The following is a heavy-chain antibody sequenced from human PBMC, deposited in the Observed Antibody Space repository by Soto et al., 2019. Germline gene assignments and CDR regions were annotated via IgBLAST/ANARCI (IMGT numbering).Heavy chain of an antibody. CDR2: IYYSGST. Sequence: ETLPVTSILPGACISSYYWSWIRQPPGKGLEWIGYIYYSGSTNYNPSLKSRVTLSVDTSKKQFSLKLSSVTAADTAVYYCARKDYYYGMDVWGQGTTVTVSS. CDR1: GACISSYY. J-gene: IGHJ6*02. V-gene: IGHV4-59*01. CDR3: ARKDYYYGMDV.